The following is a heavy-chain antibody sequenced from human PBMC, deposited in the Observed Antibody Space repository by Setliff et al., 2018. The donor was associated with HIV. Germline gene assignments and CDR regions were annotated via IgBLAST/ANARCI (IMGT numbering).Heavy chain of an antibody. V-gene: IGHV4-31*03. J-gene: IGHJ6*03. D-gene: IGHD1-26*01. CDR2: ISYTGTT. CDR1: GGSISSGGYY. Sequence: PSETLSLTCNVSGGSISSGGYYWSWIRQHPGRGLEWIGYISYTGTTYYNPSLKSRVTISVDTSKNQFSLKLSSVTAADTAVYYCARGHESRTVGATRYYYYMDVWGKGTTVTVSS. CDR3: ARGHESRTVGATRYYYYMDV.